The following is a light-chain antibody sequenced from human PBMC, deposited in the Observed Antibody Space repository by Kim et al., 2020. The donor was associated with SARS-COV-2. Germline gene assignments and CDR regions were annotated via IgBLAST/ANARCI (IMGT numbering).Light chain of an antibody. V-gene: IGLV2-11*01. CDR1: NNDVGGYKY. J-gene: IGLJ2*01. CDR2: EVS. CDR3: CSYAGSYMVV. Sequence: GQSLTIACTGTNNDVGGYKYVSWYQQHPGKAPKLMIYEVSERPSGVPDRFSGYKSDNTASLTISGLQAEDEADYYCCSYAGSYMVVFGGGTQLTVL.